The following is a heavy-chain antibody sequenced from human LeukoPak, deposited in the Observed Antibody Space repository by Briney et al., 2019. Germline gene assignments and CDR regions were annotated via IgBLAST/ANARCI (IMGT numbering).Heavy chain of an antibody. CDR3: ARLDTSGSDYFQY. Sequence: GESLKISFKGSGHSFSNYWIAWVRQMPGKGLEWMGIIYPVDSDTRYSPSFQGQVTISADKSISTAYLQWSSLKASDTAMYFCARLDTSGSDYFQYWGQGTLVTVSS. D-gene: IGHD6-19*01. V-gene: IGHV5-51*01. CDR2: IYPVDSDT. J-gene: IGHJ1*01. CDR1: GHSFSNYW.